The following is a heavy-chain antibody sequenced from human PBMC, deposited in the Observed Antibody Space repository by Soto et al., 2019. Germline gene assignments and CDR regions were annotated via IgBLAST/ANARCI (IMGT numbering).Heavy chain of an antibody. CDR2: ISGYNGDT. V-gene: IGHV1-18*01. J-gene: IGHJ6*02. D-gene: IGHD2-8*01. Sequence: ASVTVSCKASVYTFTRYGISWVRQSPGQGLEWMGWISGYNGDTNYAREFQGRVSMTIDTSTTTAYMELRSLTSDDTAVYYCAKNGQPPYYYYGLDVWGQGTKVTVSS. CDR3: AKNGQPPYYYYGLDV. CDR1: VYTFTRYG.